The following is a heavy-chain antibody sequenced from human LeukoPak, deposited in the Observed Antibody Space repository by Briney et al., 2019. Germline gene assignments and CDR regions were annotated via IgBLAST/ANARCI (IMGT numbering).Heavy chain of an antibody. CDR1: GFTFSSYC. J-gene: IGHJ6*03. Sequence: RGSLRLSCAASGFTFSSYCMHWVRQAPRKGLVWVSRISSDGSSTSYADSVKGRFTISRDNAKNTLYLQMNSLRAEDTALYYCARDHLSSGSSPDYYYYYYMDVWGKGTTVTISS. CDR2: ISSDGSST. V-gene: IGHV3-74*01. D-gene: IGHD6-19*01. CDR3: ARDHLSSGSSPDYYYYYYMDV.